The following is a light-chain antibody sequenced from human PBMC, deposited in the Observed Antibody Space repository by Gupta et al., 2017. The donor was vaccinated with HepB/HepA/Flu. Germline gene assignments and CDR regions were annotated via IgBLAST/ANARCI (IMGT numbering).Light chain of an antibody. CDR3: QQSYSNLALT. J-gene: IGKJ4*01. CDR1: QSISSY. Sequence: DIQMTQSPSSLSASVGDRVTITCRASQSISSYLNWYQQKPGKAPKLLIYAASSLQSGVPSRFSGSGSEKDLTLTISSRQQEEFATYYCQQSYSNLALTFGGGSKVEIK. V-gene: IGKV1-39*01. CDR2: AAS.